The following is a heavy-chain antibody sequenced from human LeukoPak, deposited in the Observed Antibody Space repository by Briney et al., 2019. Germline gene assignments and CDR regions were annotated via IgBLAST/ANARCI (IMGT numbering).Heavy chain of an antibody. D-gene: IGHD2-2*02. J-gene: IGHJ5*02. V-gene: IGHV1-69*05. CDR3: ARGGCSSTSCYTEHLSWFDP. CDR2: IIPIFGTA. Sequence: SVKVSCKASGGTFSSYAISWVRQSPGQGLEWMGGIIPIFGTANYAQKFQGRVTITTDESPSTAYMELSSLRSEDTAVYYCARGGCSSTSCYTEHLSWFDPWGQGTLVTVSS. CDR1: GGTFSSYA.